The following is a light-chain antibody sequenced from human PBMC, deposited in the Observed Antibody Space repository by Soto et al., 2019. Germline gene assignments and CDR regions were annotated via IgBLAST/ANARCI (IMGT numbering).Light chain of an antibody. V-gene: IGLV2-8*01. J-gene: IGLJ1*01. Sequence: QSALTQPPSASGSPGQSVTISCTGTSSDVGGYNYVSWYQQHPGKAPKLMIYEVSKRPSGVPDRFSGSKSGNTASLTVSGLQAAYEADYYCSSYAGSNNRVFGTGTKLTVL. CDR1: SSDVGGYNY. CDR3: SSYAGSNNRV. CDR2: EVS.